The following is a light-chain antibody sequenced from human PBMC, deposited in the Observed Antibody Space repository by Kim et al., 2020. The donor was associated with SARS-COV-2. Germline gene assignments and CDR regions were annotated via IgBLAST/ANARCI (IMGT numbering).Light chain of an antibody. J-gene: IGKJ2*03. CDR3: HQYGSSPPYS. V-gene: IGKV3-20*01. CDR2: GAS. Sequence: SPWERAPLSCRASQSLSGNFLAWYQHKPGQTPRIIMYGASTRATGIPDRFSASGSGTDFTLTISGLEPEDFAVYYCHQYGSSPPYSFGQGTKLEI. CDR1: QSLSGNF.